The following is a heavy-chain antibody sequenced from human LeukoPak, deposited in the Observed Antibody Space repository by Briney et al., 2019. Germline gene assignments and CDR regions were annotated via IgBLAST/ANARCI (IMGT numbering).Heavy chain of an antibody. CDR2: ISHNRGT. CDR3: AGYYASGVSAYDYFGMDV. CDR1: GFSISSGYY. J-gene: IGHJ6*04. V-gene: IGHV4-38-2*01. Sequence: SETLSLTCAVSGFSISSGYYWGWIRQPPGKGLGWIGSISHNRGTYYNSPLKSRVTLSMDTSKNQFSLRLSSVTAADTAVYYCAGYYASGVSAYDYFGMDVWGKGTTVTVSS. D-gene: IGHD3-10*01.